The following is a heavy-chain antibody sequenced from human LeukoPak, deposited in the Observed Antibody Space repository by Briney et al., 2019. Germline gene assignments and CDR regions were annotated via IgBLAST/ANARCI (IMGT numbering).Heavy chain of an antibody. Sequence: GGSLRLSCAASGFTFMNWVRQAPGKGLEWVSYISSSSSTIYYADSVKGRFTISRDTAKNSLYLQMNSLGAEDTAVYYCAREMTGYSSSAIDYWGQGTLVTVSS. J-gene: IGHJ4*02. CDR3: AREMTGYSSSAIDY. CDR2: ISSSSSTI. CDR1: GFTF. D-gene: IGHD6-13*01. V-gene: IGHV3-48*01.